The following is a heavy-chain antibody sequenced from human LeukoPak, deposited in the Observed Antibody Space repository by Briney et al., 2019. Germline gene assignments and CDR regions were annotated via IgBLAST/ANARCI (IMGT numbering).Heavy chain of an antibody. CDR3: ARGHQLNDYYMDV. D-gene: IGHD2-2*01. V-gene: IGHV1-8*01. CDR1: GYSFTSYD. J-gene: IGHJ6*03. CDR2: MNLHNGNT. Sequence: ASVKVSCEASGYSFTSYDMNWVRQAPGQGLEWMGWMNLHNGNTVYSQRFQGRVTMTRNTSLSTAYLELSSLRPEDTAVYYCARGHQLNDYYMDVWGKGTTVTVSS.